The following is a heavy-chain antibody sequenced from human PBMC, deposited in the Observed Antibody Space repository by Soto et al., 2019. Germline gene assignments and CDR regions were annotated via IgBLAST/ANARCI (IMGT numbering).Heavy chain of an antibody. CDR3: ARGPSPGRMSTYFRH. CDR2: IKQDGSEK. V-gene: IGHV3-7*04. CDR1: GFTFSSYW. J-gene: IGHJ1*01. Sequence: QTGGSLRLSCAVSGFTFSSYWMSWVRQAPGKGLEWVANIKQDGSEKYYVDSVKGRFAISRDNAKNSLCLQMNSLRAEDTAVYYCARGPSPGRMSTYFRHWGQGTLVTVSS. D-gene: IGHD2-8*01.